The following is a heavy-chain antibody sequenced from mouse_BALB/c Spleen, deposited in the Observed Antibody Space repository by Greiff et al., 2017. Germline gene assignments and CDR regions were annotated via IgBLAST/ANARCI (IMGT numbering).Heavy chain of an antibody. V-gene: IGHV1S137*01. Sequence: QVQLQQSGAELVRPGVSVKISCKGSGYTFTDYAMHWVKQSHAKSLEWIGVISTYYGDASYNQKFKGKATMTVDKSSSTAYMELARLTSEDSAIYYCARDYYYGSSYYWYFDVWGAGTTVTVSS. CDR3: ARDYYYGSSYYWYFDV. CDR2: ISTYYGDA. J-gene: IGHJ1*01. CDR1: GYTFTDYA. D-gene: IGHD1-1*01.